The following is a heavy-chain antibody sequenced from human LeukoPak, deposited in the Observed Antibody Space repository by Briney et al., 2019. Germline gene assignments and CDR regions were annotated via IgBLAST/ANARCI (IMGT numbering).Heavy chain of an antibody. J-gene: IGHJ5*02. CDR1: GFTVSSNY. Sequence: PGGSLRLSCAASGFTVSSNYMSWVRQAPGKGLEWVSVIYSGGSTYYADSVKGRFTISRDNSKNTLYLQMNSLRAEDTAVYYCARVVIAAAENWFDPWGQGTLVTVSS. D-gene: IGHD6-13*01. V-gene: IGHV3-53*01. CDR3: ARVVIAAAENWFDP. CDR2: IYSGGST.